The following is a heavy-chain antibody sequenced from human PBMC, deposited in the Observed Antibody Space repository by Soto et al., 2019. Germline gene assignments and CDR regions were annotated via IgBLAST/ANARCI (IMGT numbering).Heavy chain of an antibody. D-gene: IGHD5-18*01. Sequence: PSETLSLTCAVYGGTFSGYYWSWIRQPPGKGLEWIGEINHSGSTNYNPSLKSRVTISVDTSKNQFSLKLSSVTAADTAVYYCARYRGTAMVNYFDYWGQGTLVTVSS. CDR2: INHSGST. CDR1: GGTFSGYY. CDR3: ARYRGTAMVNYFDY. J-gene: IGHJ4*02. V-gene: IGHV4-34*01.